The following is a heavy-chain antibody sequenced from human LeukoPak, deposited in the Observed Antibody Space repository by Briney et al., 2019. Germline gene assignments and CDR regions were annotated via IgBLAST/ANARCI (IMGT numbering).Heavy chain of an antibody. CDR2: INTSGGGT. CDR1: GFTFSSYA. CDR3: ASPRGIAALRAT. Sequence: GGSLRLSCAASGFTFSSYAMSWVRQAPGKGLEWLSSINTSGGGTYYADSVKGRFTISRDNSKSTLYLQMSSLRADDTAVYYCASPRGIAALRATWGQGTLVTVSS. J-gene: IGHJ5*02. D-gene: IGHD6-13*01. V-gene: IGHV3-23*01.